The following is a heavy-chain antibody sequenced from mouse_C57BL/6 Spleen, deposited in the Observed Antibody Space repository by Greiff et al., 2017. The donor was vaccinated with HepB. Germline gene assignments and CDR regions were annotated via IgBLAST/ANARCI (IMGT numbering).Heavy chain of an antibody. Sequence: DVMLVESGGGLVKPGGSLKLSCAASGFTFSDYGMHWVRQAPEKGLEWVAYISSGSSTIYYADTVKGRFTISRDNAKNTLFLQMTSLRSEDTAMYYCARVNWFYAMDYWGQGTSVTVSS. CDR2: ISSGSSTI. J-gene: IGHJ4*01. CDR3: ARVNWFYAMDY. CDR1: GFTFSDYG. D-gene: IGHD4-1*01. V-gene: IGHV5-17*01.